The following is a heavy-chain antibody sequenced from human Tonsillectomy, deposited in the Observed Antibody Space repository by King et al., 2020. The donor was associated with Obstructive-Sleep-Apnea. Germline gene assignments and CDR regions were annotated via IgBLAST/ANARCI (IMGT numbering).Heavy chain of an antibody. CDR2: IYYSGST. CDR1: GGSISSYY. Sequence: VQLQESGPGLVTPSETLALTCTVSGGSISSYYWSWIRQPPGKGLEWIGYIYYSGSTNYNPSLKSRVTISVDTSKNQFSLKLSSVTAADTAVYYCARGGGEGGSGSYLVVDFDYWGQGTLVTVSS. J-gene: IGHJ4*02. V-gene: IGHV4-59*08. D-gene: IGHD3-10*01. CDR3: ARGGGEGGSGSYLVVDFDY.